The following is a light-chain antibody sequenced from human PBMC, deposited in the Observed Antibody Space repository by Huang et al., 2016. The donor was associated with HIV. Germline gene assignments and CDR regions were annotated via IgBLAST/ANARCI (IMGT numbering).Light chain of an antibody. J-gene: IGKJ4*01. CDR1: ENILYRSDNKNY. Sequence: GSLGERATITCKPSENILYRSDNKNYFAWYQQKPGQPPKLLVSWASTRESGVPDRFSGSGNGTDFTLTINNLQAEDVATYYCHQYYSAPLTFGGGTRVEIK. CDR3: HQYYSAPLT. CDR2: WAS. V-gene: IGKV4-1*01.